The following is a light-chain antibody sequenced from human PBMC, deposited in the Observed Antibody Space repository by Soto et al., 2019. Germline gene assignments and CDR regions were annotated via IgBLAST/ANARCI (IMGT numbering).Light chain of an antibody. CDR1: QSVNNN. Sequence: EIVMTQSPATLSVSLGERATLSCRASQSVNNNLAWYQQKPGQAPRLLIYAAYTRAIGIPARFSCSGSGTEFTLTISSVESEDFAVYYCQQYDNWPMYTFGQGTKLEIK. J-gene: IGKJ2*01. CDR2: AAY. CDR3: QQYDNWPMYT. V-gene: IGKV3-15*01.